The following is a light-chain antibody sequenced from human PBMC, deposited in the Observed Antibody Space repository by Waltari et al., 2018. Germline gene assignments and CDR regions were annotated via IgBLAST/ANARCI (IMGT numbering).Light chain of an antibody. V-gene: IGLV2-23*01. Sequence: QSALTQPASVSGSPGQSITIYCTGSSTDLGSSTLVSWYQHHPDKAPKIPSYAGTERPSGISHRFSGSKSGNTASLTISSLQPDDEADYYCFSYADGRSLVFGGGTK. CDR1: STDLGSSTL. J-gene: IGLJ2*01. CDR2: AGT. CDR3: FSYADGRSLV.